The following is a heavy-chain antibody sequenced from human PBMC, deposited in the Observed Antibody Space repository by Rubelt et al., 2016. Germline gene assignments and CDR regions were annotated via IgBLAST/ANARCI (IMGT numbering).Heavy chain of an antibody. CDR1: TFTGYY. J-gene: IGHJ4*02. Sequence: TFTGYYLHWVRQAPGQGLEWMGWINTNTGHPTYARGFTGQFVFSLDTSVSTAYLQINSLKADDTAVYYCVGTRGYTYGHSEYWGQGTLVTVFS. CDR2: INTNTGHP. D-gene: IGHD5-18*01. CDR3: VGTRGYTYGHSEY. V-gene: IGHV7-4-1*02.